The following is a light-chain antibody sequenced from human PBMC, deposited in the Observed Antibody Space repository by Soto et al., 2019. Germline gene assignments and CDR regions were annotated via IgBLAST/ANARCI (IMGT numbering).Light chain of an antibody. V-gene: IGKV3-20*01. J-gene: IGKJ1*01. CDR3: QQCGTSPKT. CDR2: GAS. Sequence: EIVLTQSPGTLSLSPGDSATLSCRASQTVSSSFLAWYQQKPGQAPRLLIYGASSRATGIPDRFSGSGSGTDFTLTISRLEPEDFALYYCQQCGTSPKTFGQGTKVEVK. CDR1: QTVSSSF.